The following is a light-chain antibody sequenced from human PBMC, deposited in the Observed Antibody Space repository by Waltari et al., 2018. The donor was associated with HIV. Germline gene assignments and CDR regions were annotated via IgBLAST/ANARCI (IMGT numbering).Light chain of an antibody. V-gene: IGLV2-11*01. CDR2: DVS. CDR1: SSAVGVYNY. J-gene: IGLJ2*01. Sequence: QSALTQPRSVAGSPGQSVTISCTGTSSAVGVYNYVSWYQQHPGKAPKLMIYDVSKRPSGVPDRFSGSSSGNTASLTISGLQAEDEADYYCCSYAGSYTLVFGGGTKLTVL. CDR3: CSYAGSYTLV.